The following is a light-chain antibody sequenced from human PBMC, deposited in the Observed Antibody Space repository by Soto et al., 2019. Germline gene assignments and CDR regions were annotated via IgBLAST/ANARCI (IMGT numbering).Light chain of an antibody. CDR3: SSYTSSSTLVV. V-gene: IGLV2-14*01. J-gene: IGLJ2*01. CDR1: SSDVGGYNY. CDR2: DVN. Sequence: QSALTRPASVSGSPGQSITISCTGTSSDVGGYNYVSWYQQHPGKAPQLMIYDVNNRPSGVSNRFSGSKSGNTASLTISGLQAEDEADYYCSSYTSSSTLVVFGGGTKLTVL.